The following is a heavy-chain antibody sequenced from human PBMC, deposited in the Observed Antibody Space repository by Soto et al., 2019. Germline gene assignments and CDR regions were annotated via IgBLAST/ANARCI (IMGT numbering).Heavy chain of an antibody. Sequence: QVQLVQSGAEVKKPGASVKVSCKASGYTFTSYDINWVRQASGQGPEWMGWMNSNGGNTGYAQKLQCRVNMTRNTTISTDYMEMSRLRSEDTAAYYCARGVVVVAATLNPLCYWGEGTMVTVSS. CDR1: GYTFTSYD. CDR3: ARGVVVVAATLNPLCY. D-gene: IGHD2-15*01. CDR2: MNSNGGNT. V-gene: IGHV1-8*01. J-gene: IGHJ4*02.